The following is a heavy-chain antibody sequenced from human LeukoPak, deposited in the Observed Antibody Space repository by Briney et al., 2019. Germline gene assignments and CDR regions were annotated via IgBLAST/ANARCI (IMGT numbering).Heavy chain of an antibody. CDR3: ARGLGIGYYYGMDV. D-gene: IGHD3-16*01. J-gene: IGHJ6*02. CDR2: INTNTGNP. V-gene: IGHV7-4-1*02. Sequence: GASVKVSCKASGYTFTSYAMNWVRQAPGQGLEWMGWINTNTGNPTYAQGFTGRFVFSLDTSVSTAYLQISSLKAEDTAAYYCARGLGIGYYYGMDVWGQGTTVTVSS. CDR1: GYTFTSYA.